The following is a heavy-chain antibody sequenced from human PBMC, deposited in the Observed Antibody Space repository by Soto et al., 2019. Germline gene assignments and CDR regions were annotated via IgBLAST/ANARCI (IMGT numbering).Heavy chain of an antibody. V-gene: IGHV4-39*07. J-gene: IGHJ5*02. Sequence: SETLSLTCIVSGGSISSSSYYWGWIRQPPGKGLEWIGSIYYSGSTYYNPSLKSRVTISVDTSKNQFSLKLSSVTAADTAVYYCARALSDWESMRFDPWGQGTQVTVSS. CDR2: IYYSGST. D-gene: IGHD1-26*01. CDR3: ARALSDWESMRFDP. CDR1: GGSISSSSYY.